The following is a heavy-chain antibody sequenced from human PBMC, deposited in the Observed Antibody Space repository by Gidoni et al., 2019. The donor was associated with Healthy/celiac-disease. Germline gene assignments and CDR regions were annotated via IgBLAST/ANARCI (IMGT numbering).Heavy chain of an antibody. CDR1: GGSLSRSSYY. J-gene: IGHJ4*02. CDR2: IYYSGST. CDR3: ARQLWGYGDFWSGYYTSQGNCYFDY. D-gene: IGHD3-3*01. V-gene: IGHV4-39*01. Sequence: QLQLQESGPGLVKPSETLSLPCTFSGGSLSRSSYYWGWIRQPPGKGLEWIGSIYYSGSTYYNPSLKSRVTISVDTSKNQFSLKLSSVTAADTAVYYCARQLWGYGDFWSGYYTSQGNCYFDYWGQGTLVTVSS.